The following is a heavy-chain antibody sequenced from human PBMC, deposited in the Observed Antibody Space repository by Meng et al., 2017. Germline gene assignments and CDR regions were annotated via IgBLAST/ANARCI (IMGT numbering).Heavy chain of an antibody. D-gene: IGHD3-22*01. V-gene: IGHV4-59*12. CDR3: ATWNDRSGFGGYFDY. J-gene: IGHJ4*02. CDR2: IYYSGST. Sequence: SETLSLTCTVSGGSISSYYWSWIRQPPGKGLEWIGYIYYSGSTNYNPSLKSRVTISVDTSKNQFSLKPSSVTAADTAVYYCATWNDRSGFGGYFDYWGQGTLVTVSS. CDR1: GGSISSYY.